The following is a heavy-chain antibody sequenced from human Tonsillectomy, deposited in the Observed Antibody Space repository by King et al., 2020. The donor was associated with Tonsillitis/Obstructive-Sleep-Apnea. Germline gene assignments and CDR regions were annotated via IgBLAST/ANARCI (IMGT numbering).Heavy chain of an antibody. D-gene: IGHD6-19*01. CDR1: GFTFSSYA. CDR2: ISGSGGTT. CDR3: AKGSSGWYENFLH. J-gene: IGHJ1*01. V-gene: IGHV3-23*04. Sequence: QLVQSGGDLVQPGGSLRLSCVASGFTFSSYAMSWVRQAPGKGLELGSAISGSGGTTNYADSVQGRFTISRDNSKNTLYLQMNSLRAEDTAVYYCAKGSSGWYENFLHWGQGTLVTVSS.